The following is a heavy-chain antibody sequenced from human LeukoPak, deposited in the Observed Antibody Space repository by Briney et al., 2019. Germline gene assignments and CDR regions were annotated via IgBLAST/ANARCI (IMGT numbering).Heavy chain of an antibody. V-gene: IGHV3-30*18. Sequence: GRSLRLSCAASGFTFSSYGMHWVRQAPGKGLEWVAVISYDGSNKYYADSVKGRFTISRDSSKNTLYLQMNSLRAEDTAVYYCAKDRGPYGSGSYGLDYWGQGTLVTVSS. J-gene: IGHJ4*02. CDR3: AKDRGPYGSGSYGLDY. CDR2: ISYDGSNK. D-gene: IGHD3-10*01. CDR1: GFTFSSYG.